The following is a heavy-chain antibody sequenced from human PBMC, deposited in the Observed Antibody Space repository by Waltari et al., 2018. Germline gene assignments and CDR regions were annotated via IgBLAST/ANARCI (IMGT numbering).Heavy chain of an antibody. D-gene: IGHD5-18*01. CDR1: GFPGGTNH. CDR3: ARARDEETAMVYFDH. J-gene: IGHJ4*02. Sequence: EVQLVESGGGLVHPGESLRLSCAASGFPGGTNHMSWVRQAPGKGLEWIALIYDAGSTYYPDSVRGRFTISRDYSKNTFHLQMNSLRVEDTAIYYCARARDEETAMVYFDHWGQGTLVSVSS. CDR2: IYDAGST. V-gene: IGHV3-66*02.